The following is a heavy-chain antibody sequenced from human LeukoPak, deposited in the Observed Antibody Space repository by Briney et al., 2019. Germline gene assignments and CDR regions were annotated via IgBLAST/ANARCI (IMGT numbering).Heavy chain of an antibody. J-gene: IGHJ3*01. Sequence: GGSLRLSCAASGFSVGTNYMTWVRQAPGKGLEWVSVIYSGDNSYYADSVKGRFTISRDTPKNTLYLQMNSLRAEDTAAYYCARDTGSGYCSGSRCRAAFDVWGQGTMVTVSS. V-gene: IGHV3-53*01. CDR3: ARDTGSGYCSGSRCRAAFDV. CDR1: GFSVGTNY. D-gene: IGHD2-15*01. CDR2: IYSGDNS.